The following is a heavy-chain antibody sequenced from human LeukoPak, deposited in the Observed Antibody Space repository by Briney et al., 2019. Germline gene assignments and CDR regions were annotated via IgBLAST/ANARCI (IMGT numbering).Heavy chain of an antibody. Sequence: GGSLRLSCAASGFTFSSYSMNWVRQAPGKGLEWVSSISSSSSYIYYADSVKGRFTISRDNAKNSLYLQMNSLRAEDTAVYYCARDRLYDIVVEPAADNGYYYYVRDVGGQGPTVTV. CDR3: ARDRLYDIVVEPAADNGYYYYVRDV. J-gene: IGHJ6*02. V-gene: IGHV3-21*01. D-gene: IGHD2-2*01. CDR1: GFTFSSYS. CDR2: ISSSSSYI.